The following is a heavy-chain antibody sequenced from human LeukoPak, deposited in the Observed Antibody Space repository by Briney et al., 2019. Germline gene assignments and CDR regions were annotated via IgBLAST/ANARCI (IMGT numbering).Heavy chain of an antibody. CDR1: GFTFSSNG. D-gene: IGHD2-2*01. J-gene: IGHJ4*02. V-gene: IGHV3-23*01. CDR2: ISGSSSST. Sequence: GGSLRLSCAASGFTFSSNGMSWVRQAPGKGLEWVSFISGSSSSTYYADSVKGRFTMSRDTSKNTLYLQMNSLRDVDTAAYYCAKGRGSTSIYDYWGQGTLVTVSS. CDR3: AKGRGSTSIYDY.